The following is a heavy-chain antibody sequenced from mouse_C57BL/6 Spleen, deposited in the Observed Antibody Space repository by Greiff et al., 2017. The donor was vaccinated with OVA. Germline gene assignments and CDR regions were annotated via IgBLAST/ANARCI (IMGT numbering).Heavy chain of an antibody. V-gene: IGHV3-6*01. D-gene: IGHD2-3*01. CDR2: ISYDGSN. CDR3: ARGDGYYAY. CDR1: GYSITSGYY. J-gene: IGHJ2*01. Sequence: VQLQQSGPGLVKPSQSLSLTCSVTGYSITSGYYWNWIRQFPGNKLEWMGYISYDGSNNYNPSLKNRISITRDTSKNQFFLKLNSVTTEDTATYYCARGDGYYAYWGQGTTLTVSS.